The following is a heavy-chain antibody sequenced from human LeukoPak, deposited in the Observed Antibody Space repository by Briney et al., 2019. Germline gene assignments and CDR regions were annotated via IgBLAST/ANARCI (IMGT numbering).Heavy chain of an antibody. CDR3: ARAYYDILTGYSKYYFDY. V-gene: IGHV6-1*01. CDR1: GDSVSSNSAA. CDR2: TYYRSKWYN. Sequence: SQTLSLTCAISGDSVSSNSAAWNWIRQSPSRGLEWLGRTYYRSKWYNDYAVSVKSRITINPDTSKNQFSLQLNSVTPEDTAVYYCARAYYDILTGYSKYYFDYWGQGTLVTVSS. J-gene: IGHJ4*02. D-gene: IGHD3-9*01.